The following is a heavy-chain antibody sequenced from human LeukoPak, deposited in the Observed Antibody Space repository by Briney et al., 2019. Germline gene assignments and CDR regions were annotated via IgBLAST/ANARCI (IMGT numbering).Heavy chain of an antibody. Sequence: ASVKVSCKASGGTFSSYAISWVRQAPGQGLEWMGRTIPIFGTANYAQKFQGRVTITTDESTSTAYMEPSSLRSEDTAVYYCASDRRGYNWNYSDYWGQGTLVTVSS. J-gene: IGHJ4*02. CDR1: GGTFSSYA. CDR2: TIPIFGTA. CDR3: ASDRRGYNWNYSDY. D-gene: IGHD1-20*01. V-gene: IGHV1-69*05.